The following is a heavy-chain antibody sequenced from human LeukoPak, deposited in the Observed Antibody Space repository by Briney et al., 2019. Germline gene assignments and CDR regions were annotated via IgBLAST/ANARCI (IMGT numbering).Heavy chain of an antibody. CDR1: GFTFSSYS. D-gene: IGHD1-26*01. CDR3: ARDPLRVGATGFDY. Sequence: GGSLRLSCAASGFTFSSYSMNWVRQAPGKGLEWVSSISSSSYIYYADSVKGRFTISRDNAKNSLYLQMNSLRAEDTAVYYCARDPLRVGATGFDYWGQGTLVTVSS. CDR2: ISSSSYI. V-gene: IGHV3-21*01. J-gene: IGHJ4*02.